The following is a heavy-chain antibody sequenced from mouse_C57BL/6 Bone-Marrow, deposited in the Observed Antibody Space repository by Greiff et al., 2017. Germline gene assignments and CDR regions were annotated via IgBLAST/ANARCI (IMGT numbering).Heavy chain of an antibody. CDR3: TDYIPY. Sequence: VQLKQSGAELVRPGASVTLSCTASGFNIKDDYMHWVKQRPEQGLEWIGWIDPENGDTEYASKFQGKATITADTSSNTAYLQLSSLTSEDTAVYYCTDYIPYWGQGTLVTVSA. CDR2: IDPENGDT. CDR1: GFNIKDDY. D-gene: IGHD2-12*01. J-gene: IGHJ3*01. V-gene: IGHV14-4*01.